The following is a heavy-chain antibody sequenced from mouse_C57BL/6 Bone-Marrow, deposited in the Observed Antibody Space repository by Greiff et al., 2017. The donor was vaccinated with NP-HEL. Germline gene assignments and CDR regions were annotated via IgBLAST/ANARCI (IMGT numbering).Heavy chain of an antibody. J-gene: IGHJ3*01. V-gene: IGHV1-19*01. CDR1: GYTFTDYY. D-gene: IGHD1-1*01. CDR3: ARLPYYYGSSPFAY. CDR2: INPYNGGT. Sequence: EVQLQQSGPVLVKPGASVKMSCKASGYTFTDYYMNWVKQSHGKSLEWIGVINPYNGGTSYNQKFKGKATLTVDKSSSTAYMELNSLTSEDSAVYYCARLPYYYGSSPFAYWGQGTLVTVSA.